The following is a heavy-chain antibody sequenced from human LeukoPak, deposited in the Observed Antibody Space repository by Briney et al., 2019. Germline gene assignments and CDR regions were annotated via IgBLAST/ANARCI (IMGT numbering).Heavy chain of an antibody. CDR3: VTGTYRSFHYYYMDV. CDR2: ITSSGSDT. D-gene: IGHD4-11*01. J-gene: IGHJ6*03. Sequence: GGSLRLSCAASGFTFGSYEMNWVRQAPGRGLEWVSFITSSGSDTYYADSVRGRFATSRDNAKDSLYLQMNSLRAEDTAVYYCVTGTYRSFHYYYMDVWGKGTTVIVSS. V-gene: IGHV3-48*03. CDR1: GFTFGSYE.